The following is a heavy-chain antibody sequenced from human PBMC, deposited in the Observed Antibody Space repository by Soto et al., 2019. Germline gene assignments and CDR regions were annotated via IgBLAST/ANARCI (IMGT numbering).Heavy chain of an antibody. D-gene: IGHD3-3*01. CDR3: ARKRSGSPRDGFDI. Sequence: ETLSLTCAVSGYSISSGYYWGCIRQPPGMGLEWIGSTSHSANTYYKTSLKSRVIISVDTSKNQFSLKLSSVTAADTAVYYCARKRSGSPRDGFDIWGQGTVVTVSS. J-gene: IGHJ3*02. CDR1: GYSISSGYY. CDR2: TSHSANT. V-gene: IGHV4-38-2*01.